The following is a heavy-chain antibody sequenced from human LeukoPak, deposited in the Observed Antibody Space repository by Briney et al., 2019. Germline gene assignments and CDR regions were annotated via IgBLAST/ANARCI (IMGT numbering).Heavy chain of an antibody. CDR2: INTNTGNP. V-gene: IGHV7-4-1*02. Sequence: ASVKVSCKASGYIFTNYAVNWVRQAPGQGLEWMGWINTNTGNPTYAQGFTGRFVFSLVTSVSTAYLQISSLKAEDTAVYYCARSPLLNRNWFDPWGQGTLVTVSS. D-gene: IGHD3-9*01. J-gene: IGHJ5*02. CDR1: GYIFTNYA. CDR3: ARSPLLNRNWFDP.